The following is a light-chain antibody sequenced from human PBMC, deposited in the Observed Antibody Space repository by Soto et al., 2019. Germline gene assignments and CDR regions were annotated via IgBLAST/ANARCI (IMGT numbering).Light chain of an antibody. Sequence: QSVLTQPPSVSGAPGQRVTVSCTGGSSNIGAGSDVHWYQQLPGTAPKLLIYDNTNRPSGVPDRFSGSKSGTSASLAITGLQAEDEADYYCQSYDSRLSAVVFGGGTKLTVL. J-gene: IGLJ2*01. CDR2: DNT. V-gene: IGLV1-40*01. CDR1: SSNIGAGSD. CDR3: QSYDSRLSAVV.